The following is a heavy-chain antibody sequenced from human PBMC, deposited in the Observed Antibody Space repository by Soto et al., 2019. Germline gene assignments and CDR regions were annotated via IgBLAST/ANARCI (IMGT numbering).Heavy chain of an antibody. CDR2: INPNSGGT. CDR1: GYTFTGYY. J-gene: IGHJ6*02. D-gene: IGHD3-10*01. Sequence: GASVKVSCKASGYTFTGYYMHWVRQAPGQGLEWMGWINPNSGGTNYAQKFQGRVTMTRDTSISTAYMELSRLRSDDTAVYYCARAASRFGSRGPNGVHYYYGMDVWGQGTTVTVSS. V-gene: IGHV1-2*02. CDR3: ARAASRFGSRGPNGVHYYYGMDV.